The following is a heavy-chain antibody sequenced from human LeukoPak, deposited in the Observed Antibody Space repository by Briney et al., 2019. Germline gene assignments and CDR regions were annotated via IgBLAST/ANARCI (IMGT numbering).Heavy chain of an antibody. J-gene: IGHJ4*02. D-gene: IGHD3-9*01. Sequence: GGSLRLSCAASGFTFSLYWMNWVRRAPGKGLEWVANIKQDGSEKNYVDSVKGRFTISRDNAKNSLYLQMINLRVEDTAMYYCAGGTGFIIKDWGQGTLVTVSS. CDR2: IKQDGSEK. CDR3: AGGTGFIIKD. V-gene: IGHV3-7*03. CDR1: GFTFSLYW.